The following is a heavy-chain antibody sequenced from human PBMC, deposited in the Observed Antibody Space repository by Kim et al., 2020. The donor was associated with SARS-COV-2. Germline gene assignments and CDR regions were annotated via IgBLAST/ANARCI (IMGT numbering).Heavy chain of an antibody. D-gene: IGHD2-15*01. CDR2: INPSGGST. V-gene: IGHV1-46*01. Sequence: ASVKVSCKASGYTFTSYYMHWVRQAPGQGLEWMGIINPSGGSTSYAQKFQGRVTMTRDTSTSTVYMELSSLRSEDTAVYYCASYQGYCSGGSCNDAFDIWGQGTMVTVSS. CDR3: ASYQGYCSGGSCNDAFDI. J-gene: IGHJ3*02. CDR1: GYTFTSYY.